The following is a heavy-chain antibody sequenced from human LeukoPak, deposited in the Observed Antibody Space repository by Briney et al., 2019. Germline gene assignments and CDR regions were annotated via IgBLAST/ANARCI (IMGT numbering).Heavy chain of an antibody. D-gene: IGHD6-13*01. CDR3: TRASPSIAAAAPFDY. CDR1: GFTFGDYA. Sequence: SGGSLRLSCTASGFTFGDYAMSWVRQAPGKGLEWVGLIRSKAYGGTTEYAASVKGRFTISRDDSKSIAYLQMNSLKTEDTAVYYCTRASPSIAAAAPFDYWGQGTLVTVSS. CDR2: IRSKAYGGTT. V-gene: IGHV3-49*04. J-gene: IGHJ4*02.